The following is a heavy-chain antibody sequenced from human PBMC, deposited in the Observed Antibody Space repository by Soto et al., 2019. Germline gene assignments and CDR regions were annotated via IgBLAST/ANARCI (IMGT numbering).Heavy chain of an antibody. CDR3: ANYRRGITMIVVPFDY. V-gene: IGHV3-23*01. D-gene: IGHD3-22*01. CDR2: ISGSGGST. CDR1: GFTFSSYA. Sequence: EVPLLESGGGLVQPGGSLRLSCAASGFTFSSYAMSWVRQAPGKGLEWVSAISGSGGSTYYADSVKGRFTISRDNSKNTLYLQMNSLRAEDTAVYYCANYRRGITMIVVPFDYWGQGTLVTVSS. J-gene: IGHJ4*02.